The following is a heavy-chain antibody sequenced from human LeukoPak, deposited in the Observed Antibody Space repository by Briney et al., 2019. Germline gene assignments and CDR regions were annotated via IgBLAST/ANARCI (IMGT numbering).Heavy chain of an antibody. Sequence: SETLSLTCTVSGGSISSYYWSWIRQPPGKGLEWIGYIYYSGSTNYNPSFKSRVTISVDTSKNQFSLKLSSVTAADTAVYYCARTSSYYYYGMDVWGKGTTVTVSS. CDR2: IYYSGST. J-gene: IGHJ6*04. CDR1: GGSISSYY. CDR3: ARTSSYYYYGMDV. V-gene: IGHV4-59*01.